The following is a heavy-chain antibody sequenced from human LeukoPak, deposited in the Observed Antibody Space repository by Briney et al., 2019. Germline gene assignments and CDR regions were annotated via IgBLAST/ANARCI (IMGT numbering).Heavy chain of an antibody. D-gene: IGHD5-18*01. CDR3: ARGLDASMETAYDY. Sequence: SVKVSCKASGGSFNAYAISWVRQAPGQGLEWMGGIIPIFGTSNYAQKLQGRVTISTDESTSTAYMEVSSLRSEDTATYYCARGLDASMETAYDYWGQGTLVTVCS. CDR2: IIPIFGTS. J-gene: IGHJ4*02. V-gene: IGHV1-69*05. CDR1: GGSFNAYA.